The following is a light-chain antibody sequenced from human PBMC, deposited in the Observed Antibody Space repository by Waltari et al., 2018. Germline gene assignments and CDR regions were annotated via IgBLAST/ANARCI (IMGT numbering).Light chain of an antibody. CDR1: GAYLARSTL. CDR3: CSYTGSSTSYG. V-gene: IGLV2-23*01. Sequence: QSALTQPPSVSASPGPPTTIPRTGAGAYLARSTLVSGYHHHPAKAPTRMIYEAVNRPSGVSNRFSGAKSGTTASLIISGLQADDEADYYCCSYTGSSTSYGCGSGTKVTVL. CDR2: EAV. J-gene: IGLJ1*01.